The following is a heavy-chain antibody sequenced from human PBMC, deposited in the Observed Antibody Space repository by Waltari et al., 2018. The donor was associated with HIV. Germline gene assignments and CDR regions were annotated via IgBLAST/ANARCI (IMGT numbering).Heavy chain of an antibody. Sequence: EVHLVESGGGLVKPGGSLRLSCAASGFTFSSPWLSWVRQAPGKGLAWVGRIKSKTDGGTTDYAAPVKGRFTISRDDSKKTLYLQMNSLKTEDTGVYYCSTEGKDTSMAYFDNWGQGTLVTVSS. CDR3: STEGKDTSMAYFDN. CDR1: GFTFSSPW. V-gene: IGHV3-15*01. J-gene: IGHJ4*02. CDR2: IKSKTDGGTT. D-gene: IGHD5-18*01.